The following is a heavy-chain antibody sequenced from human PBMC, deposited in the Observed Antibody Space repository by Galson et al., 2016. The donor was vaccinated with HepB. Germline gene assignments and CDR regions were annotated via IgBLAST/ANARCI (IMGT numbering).Heavy chain of an antibody. J-gene: IGHJ1*01. D-gene: IGHD1-26*01. CDR1: GSIFKDYA. CDR3: AQDKASMSVGATNFQH. V-gene: IGHV3-9*01. Sequence: SLRLSCAASGSIFKDYAMHWVRQAPGKGLEWVSSISWTSGSIGYADSVKGRFTISRDNAKNSLYLQMNSLRAEDTAFYYCAQDKASMSVGATNFQHGGQGTLVTVSS. CDR2: ISWTSGSI.